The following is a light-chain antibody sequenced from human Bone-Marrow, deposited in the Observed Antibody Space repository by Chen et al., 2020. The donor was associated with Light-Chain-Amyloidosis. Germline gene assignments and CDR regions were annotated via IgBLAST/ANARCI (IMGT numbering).Light chain of an antibody. CDR1: QSVSPY. J-gene: IGKJ1*01. Sequence: EIVLTQSPATLSLSPGERATLSCRASQSVSPYLAWYQQKPGQAPRLLIYAASNRATGIPARFSGSGSGTDFTRTISSLEPEDFASDYCQQRSNWPWAFGQGTKVEI. V-gene: IGKV3-11*01. CDR2: AAS. CDR3: QQRSNWPWA.